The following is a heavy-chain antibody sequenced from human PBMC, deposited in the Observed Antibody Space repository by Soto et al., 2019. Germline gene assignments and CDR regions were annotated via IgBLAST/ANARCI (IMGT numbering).Heavy chain of an antibody. V-gene: IGHV3-21*01. CDR2: ISSSSSYI. D-gene: IGHD5-18*01. CDR1: GFTFSSYS. J-gene: IGHJ4*02. CDR3: ARDQRGYNYGFRFDQ. Sequence: GGSLRLSCAASGFTFSSYSMNWVRQAPGKGLEWVSSISSSSSYIYYADSVKGRFTISRDNAKNTLYLQMNSLRAEDTAVYYCARDQRGYNYGFRFDQWGQGILVTVSS.